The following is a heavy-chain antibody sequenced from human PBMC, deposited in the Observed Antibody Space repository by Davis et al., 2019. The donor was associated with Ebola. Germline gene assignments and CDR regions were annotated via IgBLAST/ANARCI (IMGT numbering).Heavy chain of an antibody. J-gene: IGHJ4*02. CDR2: ISGSGGTT. D-gene: IGHD5-24*01. CDR3: AKVHGYNWRDYFDY. CDR1: AFTFDNYA. V-gene: IGHV3-23*01. Sequence: PGGSLRLSCAASAFTFDNYAMSWVRQAPGKGLEWVSGISGSGGTTYYADSVKGRFTISRDNSRNTLYLQMNSLRVEDTALYYCAKVHGYNWRDYFDYWGQGTLVTVSS.